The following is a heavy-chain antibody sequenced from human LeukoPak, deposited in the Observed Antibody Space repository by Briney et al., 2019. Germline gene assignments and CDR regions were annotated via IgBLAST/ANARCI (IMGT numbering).Heavy chain of an antibody. J-gene: IGHJ4*02. Sequence: GGSLRLSCAASGFSFSDHFMDWVRQAPGKGLEWVGRARNKANSYIVEYAESLRGRFTISRDDSENSLYLQMTSLRTEDTALYYCTREALNHGPGTYYIDSFDFWGQGTLVTVSS. CDR2: ARNKANSYIV. V-gene: IGHV3-72*01. D-gene: IGHD3-10*01. CDR3: TREALNHGPGTYYIDSFDF. CDR1: GFSFSDHF.